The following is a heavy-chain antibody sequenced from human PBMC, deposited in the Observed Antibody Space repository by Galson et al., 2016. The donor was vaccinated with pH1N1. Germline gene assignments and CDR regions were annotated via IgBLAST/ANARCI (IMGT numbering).Heavy chain of an antibody. CDR3: ARMSGSSRYLDY. D-gene: IGHD1-26*01. J-gene: IGHJ4*02. CDR2: ISGYNGNT. Sequence: SVKVSCKAPGYTFSSYGISWVRQAPGKGLEWMGWISGYNGNTKYEQKIQGRVSMTIDTSTSTVYMELRSLRSDDTALYYCARMSGSSRYLDYWGQGTLVTVSS. V-gene: IGHV1-18*01. CDR1: GYTFSSYG.